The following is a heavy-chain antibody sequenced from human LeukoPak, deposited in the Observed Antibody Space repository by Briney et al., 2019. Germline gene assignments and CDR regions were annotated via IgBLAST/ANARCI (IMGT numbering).Heavy chain of an antibody. J-gene: IGHJ4*02. V-gene: IGHV4-39*01. D-gene: IGHD6-13*01. Sequence: PSETLSLTCTVSGDSISSSSDYWGWIRQPPGKGLEWIANIYSSGSTYDNPSLKSRLTISVDTSKNQFSLQLRSVTAADTAVYYCARHRPTGIDYWGQGTLVTVSS. CDR2: IYSSGST. CDR1: GDSISSSSDY. CDR3: ARHRPTGIDY.